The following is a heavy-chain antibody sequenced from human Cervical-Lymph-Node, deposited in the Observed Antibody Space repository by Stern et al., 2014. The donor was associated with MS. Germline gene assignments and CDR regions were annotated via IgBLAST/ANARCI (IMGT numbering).Heavy chain of an antibody. CDR2: IIPSFGTA. D-gene: IGHD3-22*01. CDR3: ARGTYYYDSSGYYVSYYYYYGMDV. V-gene: IGHV1-69*01. J-gene: IGHJ6*02. CDR1: GGTFSSYA. Sequence: VQLVESGDEVKKPGSSVKVYCKASGGTFSSYAISWVRQAPGHGLEWMGGIIPSFGTANYGQKLQGRVTITRDASTHTAYMDASSLRSEDTAVYYCARGTYYYDSSGYYVSYYYYYGMDVWGQGTTVTVSS.